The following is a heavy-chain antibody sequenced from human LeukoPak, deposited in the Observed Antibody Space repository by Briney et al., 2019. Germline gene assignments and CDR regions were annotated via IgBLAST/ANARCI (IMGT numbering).Heavy chain of an antibody. CDR3: ARGVARTPTD. V-gene: IGHV4-59*13. CDR2: IYYSGST. CDR1: GGSISSYY. D-gene: IGHD5-12*01. Sequence: SDTLSLTCTVSGGSISSYYWIWIRQPPGKGLEWIGYIYYSGSTNYNPSLKSRVTISVDTSKNQFSLKLSSVTAADTAVYYCARGVARTPTDWGQGTLVTVSS. J-gene: IGHJ4*02.